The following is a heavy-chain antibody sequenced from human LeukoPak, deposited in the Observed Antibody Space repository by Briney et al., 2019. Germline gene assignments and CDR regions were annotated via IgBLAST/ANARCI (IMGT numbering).Heavy chain of an antibody. CDR1: GGSISSYY. Sequence: SETLSLTCTVSGGSISSYYWSWLRQPPGKGLEWLGYIYYSGSTNYNPSLKSRVTISVDTSKNQFSLKLSSATAADTAVYYCARGQIKDTAMRFWGQGTLVTVSS. V-gene: IGHV4-59*01. CDR2: IYYSGST. D-gene: IGHD5-18*01. CDR3: ARGQIKDTAMRF. J-gene: IGHJ4*02.